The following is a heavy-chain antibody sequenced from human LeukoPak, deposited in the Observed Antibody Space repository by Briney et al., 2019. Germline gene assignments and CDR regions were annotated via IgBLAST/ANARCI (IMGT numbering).Heavy chain of an antibody. J-gene: IGHJ5*02. Sequence: PSETLSLTCTLSGYSISSGYYWSWIRQPPGKGLEWIATIHHSGVTYYNPSLKSRVTMSVETSKNQFSLKLASVTAAGTAVYYCARYTANTAGYSFDLWGQGALVTVFS. CDR1: GYSISSGYY. CDR3: ARYTANTAGYSFDL. V-gene: IGHV4-38-2*02. CDR2: IHHSGVT. D-gene: IGHD3-22*01.